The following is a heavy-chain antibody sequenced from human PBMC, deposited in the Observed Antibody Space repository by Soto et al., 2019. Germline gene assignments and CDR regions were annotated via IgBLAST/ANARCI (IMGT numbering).Heavy chain of an antibody. CDR3: ARDEIMITFGGVIAIDAYYYYYGMDV. D-gene: IGHD3-16*02. J-gene: IGHJ6*02. CDR2: INPNSGGT. Sequence: GASVKVSCKASGHTFTGYYMHWVRQAPGQGLEWMGWINPNSGGTNYAQKFQGRVTMTRDTSISTAYMELSRLRSDDTAVYYCARDEIMITFGGVIAIDAYYYYYGMDVWGQGTTVTVSS. V-gene: IGHV1-2*02. CDR1: GHTFTGYY.